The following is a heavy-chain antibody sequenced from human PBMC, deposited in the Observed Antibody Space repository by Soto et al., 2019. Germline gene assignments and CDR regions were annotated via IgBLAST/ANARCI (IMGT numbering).Heavy chain of an antibody. Sequence: QPGGSLRLSCAASGFTFSSYGMHWVRQAPGKGLEWVAVISYDGSNKYYADSVKGRFTISRDNSKNTLYLQMNSLRAEDTAVYYCAKDRNYIFPGYFDYWGQGTLVTVSS. J-gene: IGHJ4*02. D-gene: IGHD3-10*01. CDR2: ISYDGSNK. CDR1: GFTFSSYG. CDR3: AKDRNYIFPGYFDY. V-gene: IGHV3-30*18.